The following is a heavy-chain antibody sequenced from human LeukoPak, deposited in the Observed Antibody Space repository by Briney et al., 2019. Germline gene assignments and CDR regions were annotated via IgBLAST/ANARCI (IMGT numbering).Heavy chain of an antibody. V-gene: IGHV1-46*01. D-gene: IGHD3-16*01. CDR1: GYTFTSYY. CDR2: INPSGGST. CDR3: AKETLHNWFDP. J-gene: IGHJ5*02. Sequence: ASVKVSCKASGYTFTSYYMHWVRQAPGQGLEWMGIINPSGGSTSYAQKFQGRVTMTRDTSTSTVYMELSSLRSEDTAAYYCAKETLHNWFDPWGQGTLVTVSS.